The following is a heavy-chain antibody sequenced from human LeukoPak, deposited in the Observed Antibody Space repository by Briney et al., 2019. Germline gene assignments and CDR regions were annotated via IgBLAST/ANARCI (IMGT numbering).Heavy chain of an antibody. CDR2: IYTSGST. J-gene: IGHJ3*02. CDR3: ARVGGGSYLSWGAFDI. CDR1: GGSISSGSYS. D-gene: IGHD1-26*01. V-gene: IGHV4-61*02. Sequence: SETLSLTCTVSGGSISSGSYSWSWIRQPAGKGLEWIGRIYTSGSTNYNPSLKSRVTISVDTSKNQFSLKLSSVTAADTAVYYCARVGGGSYLSWGAFDIWGQGTMVTVSS.